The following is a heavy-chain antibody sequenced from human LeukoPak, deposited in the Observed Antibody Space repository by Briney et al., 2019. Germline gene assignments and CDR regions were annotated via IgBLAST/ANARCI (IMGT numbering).Heavy chain of an antibody. CDR3: ARGSLDDYVDYGGQFDY. CDR1: GGTFSSYA. CDR2: IIPIFGTA. J-gene: IGHJ4*02. V-gene: IGHV1-69*01. Sequence: ASVKVSCKASGGTFSSYAISWVRQAPGQGLEWMGGIIPIFGTANYAQNFQGRVTITADESTSTAYMELSSLRSEDTAVYYCARGSLDDYVDYGGQFDYWGQGTLVTVSS. D-gene: IGHD4-23*01.